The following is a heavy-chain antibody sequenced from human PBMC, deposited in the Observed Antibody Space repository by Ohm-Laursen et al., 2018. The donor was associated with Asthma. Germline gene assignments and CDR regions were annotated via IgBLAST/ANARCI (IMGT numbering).Heavy chain of an antibody. CDR3: ASTSSYSYYYGMDV. J-gene: IGHJ6*02. CDR2: ISLHGSSI. Sequence: SLRLSCAASGLTSNSYWMHWVRQAPGKGLVWVSRISLHGSSINHADSVKGRFTISTDSAKNTLYLQMNSLRPEDTAVYYCASTSSYSYYYGMDVWGQGTTVIVSS. V-gene: IGHV3-74*01. CDR1: GLTSNSYW.